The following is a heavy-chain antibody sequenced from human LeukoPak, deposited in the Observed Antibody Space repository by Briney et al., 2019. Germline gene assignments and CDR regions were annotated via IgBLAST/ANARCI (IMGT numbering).Heavy chain of an antibody. D-gene: IGHD3-10*01. CDR1: GFIFSDYF. J-gene: IGHJ4*02. CDR3: ARGRAYYYGSGSSYFDY. Sequence: GSLRLSCSASGFIFSDYFMNWVRQAPGKGLEWIGEINHSGSTNYNPSLKSRVTISVDTSKNQFSLKLSSVTAADTAVYYCARGRAYYYGSGSSYFDYWGQGTLVTVSS. V-gene: IGHV4-34*01. CDR2: INHSGST.